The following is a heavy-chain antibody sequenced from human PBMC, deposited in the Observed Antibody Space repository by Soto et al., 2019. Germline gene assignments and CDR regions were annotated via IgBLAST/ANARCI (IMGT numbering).Heavy chain of an antibody. J-gene: IGHJ5*02. V-gene: IGHV3-23*01. CDR1: GFTFSSYA. CDR3: TKGTPRSSVTIGWYDP. CDR2: ISGSGGST. D-gene: IGHD4-4*01. Sequence: EVQLLESGGRLVQPGGSLKIACAASGFTFSSYAMSWVRQAPGKGLEWVSAISGSGGSTYYADSVKGRFTVSRDNSKNTLYLQMNSLGAEDTAVYYCTKGTPRSSVTIGWYDPRGQGTLVTVSS.